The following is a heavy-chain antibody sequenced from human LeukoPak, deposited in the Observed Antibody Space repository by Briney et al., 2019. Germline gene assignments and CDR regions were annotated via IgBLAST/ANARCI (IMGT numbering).Heavy chain of an antibody. V-gene: IGHV3-7*01. CDR1: GFIFSNYW. CDR2: IKFDGSEK. J-gene: IGHJ4*02. D-gene: IGHD2-21*01. CDR3: ARDHTDPGLFFDS. Sequence: GGSLRLSCAASGFIFSNYWMTWVRQAPGKGLEWVASIKFDGSEKYYVDSVKGRFTISRDNAKNSLYLQMDSLRAEDTALYYCARDHTDPGLFFDSWGQGTLVTVSS.